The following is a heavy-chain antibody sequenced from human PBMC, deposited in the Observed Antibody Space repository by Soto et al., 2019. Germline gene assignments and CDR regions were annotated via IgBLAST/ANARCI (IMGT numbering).Heavy chain of an antibody. V-gene: IGHV1-8*01. CDR3: PRETYNSGESAFDI. CDR2: MNPNSGNT. Sequence: QVQLMQSGAEVKKPGASVKVSCKASRYPFTSYDIHWVRQATGQGLEWMGWMNPNSGNTAFAQKFQDRVTMTRNTSTRIANMELSSLRSENTDVYYGPRETYNSGESAFDIWGQGTMVTVSS. D-gene: IGHD3-22*01. CDR1: RYPFTSYD. J-gene: IGHJ3*02.